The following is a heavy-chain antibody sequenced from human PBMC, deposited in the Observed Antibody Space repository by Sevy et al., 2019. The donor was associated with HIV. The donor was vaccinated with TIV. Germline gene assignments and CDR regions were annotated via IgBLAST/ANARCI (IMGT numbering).Heavy chain of an antibody. Sequence: SETLSLTCTVSGGSISSSSYYWGWIGQPPGKGLEWIGSIYYSGSTYYNPSLKSRVTISVDTSKNQFSLKLSSVTAADTAVYYCARRTVRFIIPFDPWDQGTLVTVSS. J-gene: IGHJ5*02. CDR3: ARRTVRFIIPFDP. D-gene: IGHD3-3*01. CDR2: IYYSGST. V-gene: IGHV4-39*01. CDR1: GGSISSSSYY.